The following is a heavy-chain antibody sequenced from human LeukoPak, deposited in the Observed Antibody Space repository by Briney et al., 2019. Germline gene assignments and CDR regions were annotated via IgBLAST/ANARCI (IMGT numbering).Heavy chain of an antibody. CDR3: ARSDTHHIHSSSWHFDY. Sequence: SETLSLTCSVSGGSIGANYWSWIRQVPGKGLEWIGYSSYSGSSNYNPSLKSRVTISVDTSKTQFSLYLNSVTAADTAVYYCARSDTHHIHSSSWHFDYWGQGTLVTVSS. J-gene: IGHJ4*02. D-gene: IGHD6-13*01. CDR1: GGSIGANY. V-gene: IGHV4-59*01. CDR2: SSYSGSS.